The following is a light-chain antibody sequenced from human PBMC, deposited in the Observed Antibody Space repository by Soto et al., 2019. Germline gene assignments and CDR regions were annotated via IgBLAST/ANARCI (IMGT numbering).Light chain of an antibody. CDR2: GAS. J-gene: IGKJ1*01. V-gene: IGKV3-20*01. CDR1: QSVRSIH. CDR3: QHYGSSPWT. Sequence: EIVFTQSPGTLSLSPGERATLSCRASQSVRSIHLAWYQQKSGQAPRLLIFGASTRITGIPDRFSGSGSGTDFTLTISRXEPEDFAVYYCQHYGSSPWTFGQGTKVDIK.